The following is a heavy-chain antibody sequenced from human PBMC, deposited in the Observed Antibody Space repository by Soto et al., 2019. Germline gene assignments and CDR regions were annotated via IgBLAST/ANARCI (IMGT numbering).Heavy chain of an antibody. CDR3: ARDSKNWSGYPIDS. CDR2: ITSSSSTI. D-gene: IGHD3-3*01. V-gene: IGHV3-48*02. CDR1: GFTLSSYS. J-gene: IGHJ4*02. Sequence: GGSLRLSCAASGFTLSSYSMNWVRQAPGKGLEWVSFITSSSSTIYYADSVKGRFTISRDNAKNSLYLQMNSLRDEDTAVYYCARDSKNWSGYPIDSWGQGTLVTVSS.